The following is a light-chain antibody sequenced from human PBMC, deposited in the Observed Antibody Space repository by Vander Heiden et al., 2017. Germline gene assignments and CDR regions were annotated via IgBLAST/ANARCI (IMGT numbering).Light chain of an antibody. J-gene: IGKJ1*01. Sequence: EIVMTQSPATLSVSPGERATLSCRASQSVSSNLAWYQQKPGQAPRLLIYGASTRATGIPARFSGSGFGTEFTLTISSRQSEDFAVYYCQQYNNWPPTWTFGQGTKVEIK. CDR3: QQYNNWPPTWT. V-gene: IGKV3-15*01. CDR1: QSVSSN. CDR2: GAS.